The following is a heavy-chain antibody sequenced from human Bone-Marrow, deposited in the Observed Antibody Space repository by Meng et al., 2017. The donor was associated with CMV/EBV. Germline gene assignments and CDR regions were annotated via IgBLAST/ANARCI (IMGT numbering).Heavy chain of an antibody. CDR1: GGSTGSGDYY. V-gene: IGHV4-30-4*08. J-gene: IGHJ4*02. D-gene: IGHD6-13*01. CDR2: IYYSGST. Sequence: VQRQEPGPGLVKPCQTLSLTCTVPGGSTGSGDYYWSWIRQPPGKGLEWIGYIYYSGSTNYNPSLKSRVTISVDTSKNQFSLKLSSVTAADTAVYYCARGRTAAGATTTTFDYWGQGTLVTVSS. CDR3: ARGRTAAGATTTTFDY.